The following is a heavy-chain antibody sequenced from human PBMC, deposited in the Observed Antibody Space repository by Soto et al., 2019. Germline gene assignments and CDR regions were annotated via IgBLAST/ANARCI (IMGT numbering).Heavy chain of an antibody. Sequence: EVQLLESGGGLVQPGGSLRLSCAASGFTFSSYAMSWVRQAPGKGLEWVSAISGSGGSTYYADSVKGRFTISRDNSKNKLYLQMNSLRAEDTGVYYCAKRPPLYYYFDYWGQGTLVTVSS. V-gene: IGHV3-23*01. CDR1: GFTFSSYA. CDR3: AKRPPLYYYFDY. J-gene: IGHJ4*02. CDR2: ISGSGGST. D-gene: IGHD2-15*01.